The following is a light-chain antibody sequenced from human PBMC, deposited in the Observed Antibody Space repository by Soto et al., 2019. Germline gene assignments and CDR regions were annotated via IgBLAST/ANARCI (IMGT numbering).Light chain of an antibody. J-gene: IGKJ1*01. CDR2: DAS. CDR3: QQYNILST. Sequence: DIQMTQSPSTLSGSVGDRVAITCRASQSIRYWLAWYQHKPGRAPKLLIYDASTLESGVPTRFSGSGSGTEFTLTISSLHPDDFATYYCQQYNILSTFGQGTKVDIK. CDR1: QSIRYW. V-gene: IGKV1-5*01.